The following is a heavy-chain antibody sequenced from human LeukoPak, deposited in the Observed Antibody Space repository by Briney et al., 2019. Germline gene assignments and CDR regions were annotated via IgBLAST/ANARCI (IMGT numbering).Heavy chain of an antibody. CDR3: AKDPILTGYYSTFDY. D-gene: IGHD3-9*01. V-gene: IGHV3-23*01. J-gene: IGHJ4*02. CDR2: ISGSGGNT. CDR1: GFTFSSHA. Sequence: GGSLRLSCAASGFTFSSHAMSWVRQAPGKGLGWVSAISGSGGNTYYADSVKGRFTISRDNSKNTLYLQMNSLRAEDTAVYYCAKDPILTGYYSTFDYWGQGTLVTVSS.